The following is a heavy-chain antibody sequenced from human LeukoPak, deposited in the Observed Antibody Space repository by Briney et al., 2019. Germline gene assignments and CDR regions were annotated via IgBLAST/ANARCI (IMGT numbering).Heavy chain of an antibody. Sequence: ESGPTLVNPTQTLTLTCTFSGFSLSTSGVGVGWIRQPPGKALEWLALIYWDDDKRYSPSLKSRLTITKDTSKNQVVLTMTNMDPVDTATYYCAHRQVTIFGEAGDFDYWGQGTLVTVSS. CDR1: GFSLSTSGVG. V-gene: IGHV2-5*02. CDR2: IYWDDDK. J-gene: IGHJ4*02. CDR3: AHRQVTIFGEAGDFDY. D-gene: IGHD3-3*01.